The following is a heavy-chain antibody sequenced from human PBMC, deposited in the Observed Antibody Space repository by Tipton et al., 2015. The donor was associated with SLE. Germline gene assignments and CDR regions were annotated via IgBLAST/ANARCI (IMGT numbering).Heavy chain of an antibody. CDR2: ISTYNGNT. CDR3: ARGPQWEPPTFHI. D-gene: IGHD1-26*01. Sequence: QSGPEVKKPEASVKVSCKASGYTFTTYDISWVRQAPGQGLGWMGWISTYNGNTNYAQKFKGRVTMTTDTSTSTADMELRSLRSDDTAVYYCARGPQWEPPTFHIWGQETMVTVSS. V-gene: IGHV1-18*01. CDR1: GYTFTTYD. J-gene: IGHJ3*02.